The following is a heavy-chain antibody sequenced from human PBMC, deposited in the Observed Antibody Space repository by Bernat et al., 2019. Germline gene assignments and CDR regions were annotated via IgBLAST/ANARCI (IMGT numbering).Heavy chain of an antibody. CDR3: AREAPFCSGGSCERSAFDI. CDR1: GFAFNNYG. D-gene: IGHD2-15*01. Sequence: QVQLVESGGGVVQPGRSLRLSCATSGFAFNNYGMHWVRQAPGKGLEWVAVIWYDGTNEDYADSVKGRFTIFRDNAKNSLYLQMNSLRAEDTAVYYCAREAPFCSGGSCERSAFDIWGQGTMVTVSS. J-gene: IGHJ3*02. CDR2: IWYDGTNE. V-gene: IGHV3-33*01.